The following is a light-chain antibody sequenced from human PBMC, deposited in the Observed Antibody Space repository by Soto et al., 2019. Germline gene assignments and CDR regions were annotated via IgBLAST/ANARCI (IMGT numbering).Light chain of an antibody. Sequence: DIQMTQSPSSVSASIGDRVTITCRASHVINSWLAWYQQKPGKAPKLLIYAASTLQSGVPSRFGGSGSGAEFTLTISSLQPADSATYFCQQSDSFPRTFGGGTKVEVK. CDR2: AAS. CDR1: HVINSW. J-gene: IGKJ4*01. V-gene: IGKV1-12*01. CDR3: QQSDSFPRT.